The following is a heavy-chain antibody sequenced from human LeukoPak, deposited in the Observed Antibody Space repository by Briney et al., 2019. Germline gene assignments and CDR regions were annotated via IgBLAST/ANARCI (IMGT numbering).Heavy chain of an antibody. CDR2: INSEGSRT. D-gene: IGHD2-15*01. CDR1: GFTFSSYW. V-gene: IGHV3-74*01. Sequence: PGGSLRLSCAVSGFTFSSYWMHWVRQAPGKGLVWVSRINSEGSRTFYADSVKGRFTISRDNAKNTLYLQMNSLRAEDTAVYYCARDQCSGANRQVALDYWGQGTLVTVSS. CDR3: ARDQCSGANRQVALDY. J-gene: IGHJ4*02.